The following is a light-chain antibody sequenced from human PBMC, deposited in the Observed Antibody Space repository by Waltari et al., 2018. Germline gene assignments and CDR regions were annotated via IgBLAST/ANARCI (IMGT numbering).Light chain of an antibody. J-gene: IGKJ1*01. CDR1: QSLLHSNGDNH. CDR2: LGF. V-gene: IGKV2-28*01. Sequence: DIVMTQSPLSLPVTPGEPASISCKSSQSLLHSNGDNHLVWYLQKPGQSPQLLIYLGFNRASGVPDRFSGSGSGTDFTLKISRVEAEDVGVYYCMQALQIPWTFGQGTKVEIK. CDR3: MQALQIPWT.